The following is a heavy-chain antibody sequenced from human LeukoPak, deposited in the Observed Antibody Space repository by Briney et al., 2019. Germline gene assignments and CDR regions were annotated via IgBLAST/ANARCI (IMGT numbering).Heavy chain of an antibody. CDR2: INHSGST. Sequence: SETLSLTCAVYGGSFSGYYWSWIRQPPGKGLEWIGEINHSGSTNYNPSLKSRVTISVDTPKNQFSLKLSSVTAADTAVYYCARGRPSNDFWSGYYGAGTYFDYWGQGTLVTVSS. CDR3: ARGRPSNDFWSGYYGAGTYFDY. CDR1: GGSFSGYY. J-gene: IGHJ4*02. D-gene: IGHD3-3*01. V-gene: IGHV4-34*01.